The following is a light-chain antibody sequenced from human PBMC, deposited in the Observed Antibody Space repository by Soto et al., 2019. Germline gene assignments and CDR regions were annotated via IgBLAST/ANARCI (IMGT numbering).Light chain of an antibody. CDR3: VQGTSWPYT. Sequence: DIVMTQSPLSLPVTLGQPASISCRSSQSLVYSDGNTYLTWLQQRPGQSPRRLIYTISNRDSGVPDRFNGSGSCTDFTLTISGVEAEDVGVYYCVQGTSWPYTFGQGTKLEIK. J-gene: IGKJ2*01. V-gene: IGKV2-30*01. CDR1: QSLVYSDGNTY. CDR2: TIS.